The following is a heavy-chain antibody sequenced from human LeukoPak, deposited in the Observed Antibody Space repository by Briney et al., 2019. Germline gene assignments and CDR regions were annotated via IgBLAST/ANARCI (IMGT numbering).Heavy chain of an antibody. CDR2: ITGGGGRT. V-gene: IGHV3-23*01. CDR3: AKGFYGSRYWYFDR. CDR1: GFTFSSYG. D-gene: IGHD3-10*01. Sequence: PGGSLRLSCGASGFTFSSYGMSWVRQAPGKGLEWVSSITGGGGRTYDADSVNGRFTISRDNSKNILYLQMNILRAEDTALYYCAKGFYGSRYWYFDRWGRGTLVTVSS. J-gene: IGHJ2*01.